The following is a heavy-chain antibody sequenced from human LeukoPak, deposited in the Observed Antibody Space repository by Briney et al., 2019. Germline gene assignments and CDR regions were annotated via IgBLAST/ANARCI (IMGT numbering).Heavy chain of an antibody. CDR2: IKQDGSEK. D-gene: IGHD3-3*01. CDR3: ARWYYDFWSASTGGYMDV. Sequence: PGGSLRLSCAASGFTFSNFWMSWVRQAPGKGLEWVANIKQDGSEKYHEDSVKGRFIISRDNAKNSLYLQMNSLRAEDTAVYYCARWYYDFWSASTGGYMDVWGKGTTVTVSS. V-gene: IGHV3-7*03. CDR1: GFTFSNFW. J-gene: IGHJ6*03.